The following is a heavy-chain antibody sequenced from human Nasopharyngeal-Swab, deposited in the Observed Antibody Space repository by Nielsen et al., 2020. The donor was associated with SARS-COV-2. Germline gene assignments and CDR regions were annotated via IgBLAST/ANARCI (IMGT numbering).Heavy chain of an antibody. Sequence: GGSLRLSCAASGFTVSSNYMSWVRQAPGKGLEWVSVIYSGGSTYYADSVKGRFTISRDNSKNTLYLQMNSLRAEDTAVYYCARDPSGGDLSYFDYWGQGTLVTVSS. CDR3: ARDPSGGDLSYFDY. CDR1: GFTVSSNY. J-gene: IGHJ4*02. V-gene: IGHV3-53*05. D-gene: IGHD2-21*02. CDR2: IYSGGST.